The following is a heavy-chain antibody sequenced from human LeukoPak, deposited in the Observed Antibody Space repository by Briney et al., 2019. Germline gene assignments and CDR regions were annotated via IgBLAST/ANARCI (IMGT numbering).Heavy chain of an antibody. D-gene: IGHD3-10*01. J-gene: IGHJ5*02. CDR2: ISSGSTI. CDR1: GFTFSDYY. CDR3: ARDKDDYGSGNHWFDP. Sequence: GGSLRLSCAASGFTFSDYYMSWVRQAPGKGLEWVSYISSGSTIYYADSVKGRFTISRDNAKNSLYLHMNSLRAEDTAVYYCARDKDDYGSGNHWFDPWGQGTLVTVSS. V-gene: IGHV3-11*01.